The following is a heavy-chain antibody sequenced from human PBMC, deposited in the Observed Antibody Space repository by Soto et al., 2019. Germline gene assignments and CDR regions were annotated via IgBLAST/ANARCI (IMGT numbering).Heavy chain of an antibody. V-gene: IGHV3-23*01. D-gene: IGHD6-6*01. CDR1: GFTFSSYA. CDR2: ISGSGGST. Sequence: PGGSLRLSCAASGFTFSSYAMSWVRQAPGKGLEWVSAISGSGGSTYYADSVKGRFTISRDNSKNTLYLQMNSLRAEDTAVYYCARDQGSSSMYYFDYWGQGTLVTVSS. J-gene: IGHJ4*02. CDR3: ARDQGSSSMYYFDY.